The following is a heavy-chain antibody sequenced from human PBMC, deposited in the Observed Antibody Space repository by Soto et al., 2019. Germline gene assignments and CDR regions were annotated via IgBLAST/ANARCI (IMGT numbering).Heavy chain of an antibody. CDR2: LYSGGSA. V-gene: IGHV3-53*01. D-gene: IGHD2-21*02. CDR3: AKEASCGGDCFVDY. Sequence: GGSLRLSCAASGFNFNTYWMYWVRQAPGKGLEWVSVLYSGGSAFYADSVEGRFTISRDNPKNTLFLQMNSLRAEDTAVYYCAKEASCGGDCFVDYWGQGTLVTVSS. CDR1: GFNFNTYW. J-gene: IGHJ4*02.